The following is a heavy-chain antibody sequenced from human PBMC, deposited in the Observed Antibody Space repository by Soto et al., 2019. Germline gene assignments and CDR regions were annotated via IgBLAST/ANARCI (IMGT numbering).Heavy chain of an antibody. CDR3: ARGVAFLDY. D-gene: IGHD2-15*01. J-gene: IGHJ4*02. CDR1: GYRFTKYD. CDR2: IHAGNGNT. V-gene: IGHV1-3*01. Sequence: ASVKVSCKASGYRFTKYDIHWVRQAPGQGLEWMGWIHAGNGNTKYSQNFQGRVTISRDTSATTAYMELNSLRSEDTAVYYCARGVAFLDYWGQGTLVTVS.